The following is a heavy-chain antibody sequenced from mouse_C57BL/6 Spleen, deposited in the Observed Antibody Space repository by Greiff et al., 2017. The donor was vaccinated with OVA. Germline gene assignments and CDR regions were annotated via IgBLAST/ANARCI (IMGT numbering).Heavy chain of an antibody. J-gene: IGHJ3*01. CDR2: IDPEDGET. CDR1: GFNIKDYY. D-gene: IGHD1-1*01. CDR3: ARDYGSSEGFAY. Sequence: EVKLMESGAELVKPGASVKLSCTASGFNIKDYYMHWVKQRTEQGLEWIGRIDPEDGETKYAPKFQGKATITADTSSNTAYLQLSSLTSEDTAVYYCARDYGSSEGFAYWGQGTLVTVSA. V-gene: IGHV14-2*01.